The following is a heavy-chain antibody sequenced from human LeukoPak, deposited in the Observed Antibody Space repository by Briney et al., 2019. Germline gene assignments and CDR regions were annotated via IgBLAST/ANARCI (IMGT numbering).Heavy chain of an antibody. CDR2: IIPIFGTA. D-gene: IGHD2-15*01. Sequence: GASVKVSCKASGYTFTSYYMHWVRQAPGQGLEWMGGIIPIFGTANYAQKFQGRVTITADKSTSTAYMELSSLRSEDTAVYYCARVVAGREYYLDYWGQGTLVTVSS. CDR3: ARVVAGREYYLDY. J-gene: IGHJ4*02. V-gene: IGHV1-69*06. CDR1: GYTFTSYY.